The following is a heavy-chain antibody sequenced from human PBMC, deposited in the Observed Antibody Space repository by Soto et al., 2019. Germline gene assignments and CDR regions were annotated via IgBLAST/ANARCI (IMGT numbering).Heavy chain of an antibody. D-gene: IGHD6-19*01. Sequence: SETLSLTCTVSGGSISSSSYYWGWIRQPPGKGLEWIGSIYYSGSTYYNPSLKSRATISVDTSKNQFSLKLSSVTAADTAVYYCARDSSGWSGGYFDYWGQGTLVTVSS. CDR1: GGSISSSSYY. J-gene: IGHJ4*02. CDR3: ARDSSGWSGGYFDY. CDR2: IYYSGST. V-gene: IGHV4-39*02.